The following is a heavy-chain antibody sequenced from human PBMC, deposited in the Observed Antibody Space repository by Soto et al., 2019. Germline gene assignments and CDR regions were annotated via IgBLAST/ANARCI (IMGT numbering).Heavy chain of an antibody. V-gene: IGHV1-69*01. Sequence: QVQLVQSGAEVKKPGSSVKVSCKASGGTFSSYAISWVRQAPGQGLEWMGGIIPISGTANYAQKFQGRVTITADESTSPAYVERSSLRSEGAGGYYCARSRGSSTSLEIYYYYDYGMDVWGQGTTVTVSS. J-gene: IGHJ6*01. D-gene: IGHD2-2*01. CDR1: GGTFSSYA. CDR3: ARSRGSSTSLEIYYYYDYGMDV. CDR2: IIPISGTA.